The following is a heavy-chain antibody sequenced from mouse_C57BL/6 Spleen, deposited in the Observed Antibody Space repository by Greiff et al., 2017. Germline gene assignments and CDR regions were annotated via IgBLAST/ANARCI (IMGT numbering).Heavy chain of an antibody. D-gene: IGHD2-4*01. V-gene: IGHV1-81*01. CDR2: IYPSSGNT. J-gene: IGHJ2*01. CDR1: GYTFTSYG. CDR3: ARDDYGFYFDY. Sequence: VKLMESGAELARPGASVKLSCKASGYTFTSYGISWVKQRPGQGLEWIGEIYPSSGNTYYNEKFKGKATLTADKSSSTAYMGLRSLTSEDSAGSFWARDDYGFYFDYWGQGTTLTVSS.